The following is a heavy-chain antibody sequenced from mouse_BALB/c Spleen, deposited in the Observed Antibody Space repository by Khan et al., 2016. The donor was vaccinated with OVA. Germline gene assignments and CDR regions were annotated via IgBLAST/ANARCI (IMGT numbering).Heavy chain of an antibody. J-gene: IGHJ2*01. CDR2: ISYSGNT. CDR1: GYSITSDYA. CDR3: ARLYGGDFDY. V-gene: IGHV3-2*02. Sequence: EVQLQASGPGLVKPSQSLSLTCTVTGYSITSDYAWNWIRQFPGNKLEWMGHISYSGNTKYNPSLKSRISITRDTSKNQFFLQLNSVTTEDTATYYCARLYGGDFDYWGQGTTLTVSS. D-gene: IGHD1-1*01.